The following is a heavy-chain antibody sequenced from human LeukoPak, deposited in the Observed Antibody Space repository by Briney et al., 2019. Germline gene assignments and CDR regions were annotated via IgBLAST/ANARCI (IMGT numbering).Heavy chain of an antibody. V-gene: IGHV1-69*13. Sequence: SVKVSCKASGGTFSSYAISWVRQAPGQGLEWMGGIIPIFGTANYAQKFQGRVTITADESTSTAYMELSSLRSEDTAVYYCATGLGHCSSTSCPRVAYWGQGTLVTVSS. CDR1: GGTFSSYA. D-gene: IGHD2-2*01. CDR3: ATGLGHCSSTSCPRVAY. J-gene: IGHJ4*02. CDR2: IIPIFGTA.